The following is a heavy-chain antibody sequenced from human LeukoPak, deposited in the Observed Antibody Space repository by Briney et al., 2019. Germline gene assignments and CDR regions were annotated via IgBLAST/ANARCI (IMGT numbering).Heavy chain of an antibody. CDR3: ARDRNDYGDHVADY. CDR2: ISSSSSYT. Sequence: PGGSLRLSCAASGFTFSDYYMSWIRQAPGKGLEWVSYISSSSSYTNYADSVKGRFTISRDNAKNSLYLQMNSLRAEDTAVYYCARDRNDYGDHVADYWGQGTLVTVSS. D-gene: IGHD4-17*01. CDR1: GFTFSDYY. J-gene: IGHJ4*02. V-gene: IGHV3-11*06.